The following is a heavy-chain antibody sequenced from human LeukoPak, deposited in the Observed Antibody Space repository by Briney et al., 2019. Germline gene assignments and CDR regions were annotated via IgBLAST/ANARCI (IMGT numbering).Heavy chain of an antibody. V-gene: IGHV3-30*03. CDR2: ISYDGSNK. CDR3: ASGYYGSGSEAPNDY. CDR1: GFTFSSYG. D-gene: IGHD3-10*01. J-gene: IGHJ4*02. Sequence: GSLRLSCSASGFTFSSYGMHWVRQAPGKGLEWVAVISYDGSNKYYADSVKGRFTISRDNSKNTLYLQMNSLRAEDTAVYYCASGYYGSGSEAPNDYWGQGTLVTVSS.